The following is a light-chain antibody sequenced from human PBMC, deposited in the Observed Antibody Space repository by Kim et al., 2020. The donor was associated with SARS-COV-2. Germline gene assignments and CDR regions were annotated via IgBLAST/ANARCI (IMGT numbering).Light chain of an antibody. CDR2: DIF. Sequence: DIQMTQSPSSLSASVGDRVTITCRASQTITSHLHWYQHKPGEAPKLLIYDIFSLQSGVSSRFSGSGSGTDFTLTISSLQPEDSATYYCQQSYRTPRTFGQGTKLEI. J-gene: IGKJ2*01. CDR3: QQSYRTPRT. CDR1: QTITSH. V-gene: IGKV1-39*01.